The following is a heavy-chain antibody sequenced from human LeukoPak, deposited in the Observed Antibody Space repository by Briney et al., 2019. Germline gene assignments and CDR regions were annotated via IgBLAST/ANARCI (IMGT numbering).Heavy chain of an antibody. CDR2: ISYDGSNK. D-gene: IGHD3-16*01. J-gene: IGHJ4*02. CDR3: ARDTVGAEGFDY. V-gene: IGHV3-30-3*01. CDR1: GFTFSSYA. Sequence: GGSLRLSCAASGFTFSSYAMHWVRQAPGKGLEWVAVISYDGSNKYYADSVKGRFTISRDNSKNTLYLQMNSLRAEDTAVYYCARDTVGAEGFDYWGQGTLVTVSS.